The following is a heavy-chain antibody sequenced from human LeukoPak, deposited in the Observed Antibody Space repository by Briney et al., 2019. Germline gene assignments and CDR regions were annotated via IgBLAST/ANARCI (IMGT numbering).Heavy chain of an antibody. J-gene: IGHJ4*02. CDR3: AKNWGSVDY. Sequence: GGSQRLSCAASGFTFSSYAMSWVRQAPGKGLEWVSAIGGGGGTTYYADSVKGRFTISRDDSKNTLYLQMNSLRAEDTAVYYCAKNWGSVDYWGQGTLVTVSS. CDR2: IGGGGGTT. V-gene: IGHV3-23*01. CDR1: GFTFSSYA. D-gene: IGHD7-27*01.